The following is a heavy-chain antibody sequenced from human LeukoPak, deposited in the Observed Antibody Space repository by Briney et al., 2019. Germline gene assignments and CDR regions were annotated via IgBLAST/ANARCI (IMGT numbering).Heavy chain of an antibody. CDR3: ARHVRRDGYNSHLDFGAFDI. CDR1: GGSISSGDYY. D-gene: IGHD5-12*01. V-gene: IGHV4-30-4*01. J-gene: IGHJ3*02. Sequence: PSETLSLTCTVSGGSISSGDYYWSWIRQPPGKGLEWIGYIYYSGSTYYNPSLKSRVTISVDTSKNQFSLKLSSVTAADTAVYYCARHVRRDGYNSHLDFGAFDIWGQGTMVTVSS. CDR2: IYYSGST.